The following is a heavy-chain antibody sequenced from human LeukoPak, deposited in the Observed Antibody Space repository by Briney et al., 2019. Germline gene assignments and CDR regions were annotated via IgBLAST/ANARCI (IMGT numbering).Heavy chain of an antibody. Sequence: PGGSLRLSCAAFGFTFSDYGMHWVRQAPGKGLEWVAVISYDGSNNYYADSVKGRFTISRDNSKNTLYLQMNSLRAEDTAVYYCAKDRSGWLADYWGQGTLVTVSS. CDR2: ISYDGSNN. D-gene: IGHD6-19*01. J-gene: IGHJ4*02. CDR1: GFTFSDYG. CDR3: AKDRSGWLADY. V-gene: IGHV3-30*18.